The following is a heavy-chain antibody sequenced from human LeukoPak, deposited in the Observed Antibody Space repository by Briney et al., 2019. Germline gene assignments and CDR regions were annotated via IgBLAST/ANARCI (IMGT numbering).Heavy chain of an antibody. J-gene: IGHJ4*02. V-gene: IGHV3-21*04. CDR2: ISSSSSYI. CDR3: AKGGTLIRPYYFDY. Sequence: GGSLRLSCAASGFTFSSYSMNWVRQAPGKGLEWVSSISSSSSYIYYADSVKGRFTISRDNAKNSLYLQMNSLRAEDTAVYYCAKGGTLIRPYYFDYWGQGTLVTVSS. CDR1: GFTFSSYS. D-gene: IGHD2-21*01.